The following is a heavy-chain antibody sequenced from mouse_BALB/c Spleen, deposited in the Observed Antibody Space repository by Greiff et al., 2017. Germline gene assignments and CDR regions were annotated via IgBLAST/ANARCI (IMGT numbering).Heavy chain of an antibody. CDR3: ARSLPFDY. D-gene: IGHD2-10*01. CDR1: GFTFSSFG. J-gene: IGHJ2*01. Sequence: EVQLVESGGGLVQPGGSRKLSCAASGFTFSSFGMHWVRQAPEKGLEWVAYISSGSSTIYYADTVKGRFTISRDNPKNTLFLQMTSLRSEDTAMYYCARSLPFDYWGQGTTLTVSS. CDR2: ISSGSSTI. V-gene: IGHV5-17*02.